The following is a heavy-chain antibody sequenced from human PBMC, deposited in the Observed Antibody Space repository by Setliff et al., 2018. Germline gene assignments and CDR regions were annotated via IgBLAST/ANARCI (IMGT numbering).Heavy chain of an antibody. V-gene: IGHV1-8*02. CDR1: GYTFTSYD. J-gene: IGHJ4*02. CDR3: ARVAVGAMGADY. Sequence: ASVKVSCKASGYTFTSYDINWVRQATGQGLEWMGWMNPNSGNTGYAQKFQGRVTMTRNTSISTAYMELSSLRSEDTAVYYCARVAVGAMGADYWGQGTLVTVSP. D-gene: IGHD1-26*01. CDR2: MNPNSGNT.